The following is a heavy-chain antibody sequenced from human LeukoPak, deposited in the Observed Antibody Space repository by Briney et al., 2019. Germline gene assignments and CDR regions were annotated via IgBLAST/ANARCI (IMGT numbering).Heavy chain of an antibody. CDR1: GFTFGDYA. CDR3: ATASGSSLLSAFDI. CDR2: ISWNSGSI. D-gene: IGHD3-22*01. J-gene: IGHJ3*02. V-gene: IGHV3-9*03. Sequence: GGSLRLSCAASGFTFGDYAMHWVRQAPGKGLEWVSGISWNSGSIGYADSVKGRFTISRDNAKNSLYLQMNSLRAEDIALYYCATASGSSLLSAFDIWGQGTMVTVSS.